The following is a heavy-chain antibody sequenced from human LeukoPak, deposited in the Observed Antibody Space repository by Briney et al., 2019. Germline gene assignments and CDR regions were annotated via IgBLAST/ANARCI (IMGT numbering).Heavy chain of an antibody. CDR2: VYTRGSA. J-gene: IGHJ4*02. V-gene: IGHV4-61*02. CDR3: ARDNSGSFPPIFDH. CDR1: GDSMTSGSYY. D-gene: IGHD1-26*01. Sequence: SQTLSLTCTVSGDSMTSGSYYWSWIRQPAGKGLEWIGRVYTRGSATYNPSLKSRVTLSVDTSNNQVPLRLTSVTAADTAVYYCARDNSGSFPPIFDHWGQGFQVTVSS.